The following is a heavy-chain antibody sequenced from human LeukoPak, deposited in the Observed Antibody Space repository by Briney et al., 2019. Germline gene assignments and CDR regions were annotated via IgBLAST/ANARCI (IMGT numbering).Heavy chain of an antibody. V-gene: IGHV3-7*04. CDR2: IKGDGSEK. Sequence: GGSLRLSCVASDFNFRSNWMDWVRQAPGKGLEWVANIKGDGSEKNYVDSVKGRFSISRDNAKNSLELEMNSLRAEARGVYYCAKEGDWNLDYWGQGALVTVSS. J-gene: IGHJ4*02. CDR1: DFNFRSNW. CDR3: AKEGDWNLDY. D-gene: IGHD1-1*01.